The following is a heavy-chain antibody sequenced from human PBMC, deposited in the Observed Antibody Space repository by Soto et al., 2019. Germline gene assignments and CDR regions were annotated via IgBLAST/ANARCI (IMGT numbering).Heavy chain of an antibody. D-gene: IGHD4-17*01. CDR2: ISTYKGNT. J-gene: IGHJ4*02. V-gene: IGHV1-18*01. Sequence: SVQVCFKDSCYSFPTSGITWVRQAPGQGLEWMGWISTYKGNTNYAQKLQDRVTLTTDTSTSTAYMELRSLRSDDTAVYYCARRLYGDYDYWGQGTLVTVSS. CDR3: ARRLYGDYDY. CDR1: CYSFPTSG.